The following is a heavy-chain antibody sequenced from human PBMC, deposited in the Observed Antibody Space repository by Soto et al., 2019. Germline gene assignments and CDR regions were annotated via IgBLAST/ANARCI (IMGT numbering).Heavy chain of an antibody. D-gene: IGHD5-18*01. CDR1: GFTFSIYA. J-gene: IGHJ6*02. CDR3: ARELKAKEQLWSNNYYYYGMDV. CDR2: ISYDGSNK. V-gene: IGHV3-30-3*01. Sequence: QVQLVESGGGVVQPGRSLRLSCAASGFTFSIYAMHWVRQAPGKGLEWVAVISYDGSNKYYADSVKGRFTISRDNSKNTPYVQMNSLRAEDTAVYYCARELKAKEQLWSNNYYYYGMDVWGQGTTVTVSS.